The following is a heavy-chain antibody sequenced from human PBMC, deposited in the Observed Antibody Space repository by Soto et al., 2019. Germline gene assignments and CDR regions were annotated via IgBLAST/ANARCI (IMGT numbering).Heavy chain of an antibody. CDR3: AKSRMGIAVAGYFDY. J-gene: IGHJ4*02. CDR2: ISWNSGSI. D-gene: IGHD6-19*01. Sequence: GGSLRLSCAASGFTFDDYAMHWVRQAPGKGLEWVSGISWNSGSIGYADSVKGRFTISRDNAKNSLYLQMNSLRAEDTALYYCAKSRMGIAVAGYFDYWGQGVPVTVSS. CDR1: GFTFDDYA. V-gene: IGHV3-9*01.